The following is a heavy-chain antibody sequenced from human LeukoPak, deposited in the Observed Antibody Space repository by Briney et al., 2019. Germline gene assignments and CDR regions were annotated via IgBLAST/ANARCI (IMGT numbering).Heavy chain of an antibody. Sequence: GGSLRLSCAASGFTFSKDDFHWVRQAPGKGLEWVSAISGSGGSTYYADSVKGRFTISRDNSKNTLYLQMNSLRAEDTAVYYCAKDRGSGSYYSYGMDVWGQGTTVTVSS. D-gene: IGHD3-10*01. CDR3: AKDRGSGSYYSYGMDV. CDR1: GFTFSKDD. J-gene: IGHJ6*02. CDR2: ISGSGGST. V-gene: IGHV3-23*01.